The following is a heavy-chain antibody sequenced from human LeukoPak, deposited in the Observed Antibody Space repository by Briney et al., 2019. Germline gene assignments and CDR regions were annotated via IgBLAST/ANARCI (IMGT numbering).Heavy chain of an antibody. CDR2: IYYNGNT. J-gene: IGHJ4*02. V-gene: IGHV4-61*01. CDR1: GGSVSSGSYY. CDR3: ARYYYGSESYPQFDY. Sequence: SETPSLTCTVSGGSVSSGSYYWSWIRQPPGKGLEWIGYIYYNGNTNYNSSLKSRVTISVDTSKNQFSLKLSSVTAADTAVYYCARYYYGSESYPQFDYWGQGTLVTVSS. D-gene: IGHD3-10*01.